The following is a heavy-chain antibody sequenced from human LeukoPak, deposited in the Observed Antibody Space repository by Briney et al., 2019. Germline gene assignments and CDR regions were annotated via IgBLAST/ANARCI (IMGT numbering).Heavy chain of an antibody. J-gene: IGHJ5*02. Sequence: SETLSLTCAVYGGSFSGYYWSWIRQPPGKGLEWIGEINHSGSTNYNPSLKSRVTISVDTSKNQFSLKLSSVTAADTAVYYCARGSITMVRGVIRGWFDPWGQGTLVTVS. CDR2: INHSGST. CDR1: GGSFSGYY. D-gene: IGHD3-10*01. V-gene: IGHV4-34*01. CDR3: ARGSITMVRGVIRGWFDP.